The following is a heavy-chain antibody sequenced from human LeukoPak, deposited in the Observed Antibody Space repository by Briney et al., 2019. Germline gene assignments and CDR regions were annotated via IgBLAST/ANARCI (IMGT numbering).Heavy chain of an antibody. CDR2: IIPILGIA. Sequence: SVKVSCKASGGTFSSYAISWVRQAPGQGLEWMGRIIPILGIANYAQKFQGRVTITADKSTSTAYMELSSLRSEDTAVYYCARDVSRTGVGATTCDYWGQGTLVTVSS. V-gene: IGHV1-69*04. CDR3: ARDVSRTGVGATTCDY. J-gene: IGHJ4*02. D-gene: IGHD1-26*01. CDR1: GGTFSSYA.